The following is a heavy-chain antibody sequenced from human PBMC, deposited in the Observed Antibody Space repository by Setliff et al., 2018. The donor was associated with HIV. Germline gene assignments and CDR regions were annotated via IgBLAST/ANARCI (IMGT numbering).Heavy chain of an antibody. Sequence: SVKVSCKASRSTFHSHTINWVRQAPGQGLDWMGRIIPILGVANYAQRFQVKVTITADKSTSTSYMHLSSLRAEDTAVYFCARGGGYDSSGYYVTWGQGSLVTVSS. V-gene: IGHV1-69*02. CDR3: ARGGGYDSSGYYVT. CDR1: RSTFHSHT. CDR2: IIPILGVA. D-gene: IGHD3-22*01. J-gene: IGHJ4*02.